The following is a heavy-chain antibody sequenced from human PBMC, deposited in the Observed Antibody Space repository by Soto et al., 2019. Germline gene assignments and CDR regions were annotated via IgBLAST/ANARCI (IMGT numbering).Heavy chain of an antibody. D-gene: IGHD1-26*01. CDR3: ARGPASGSYDY. Sequence: SETLSLTCAVYGGSFSGYYWSWIRQPPGKGREWIGEINHSGSTNSNPSLKSRVTISVDTSKNPFSLKLSSVTAADTAVYYCARGPASGSYDYWGQGTLVTVSS. V-gene: IGHV4-34*01. CDR2: INHSGST. J-gene: IGHJ4*02. CDR1: GGSFSGYY.